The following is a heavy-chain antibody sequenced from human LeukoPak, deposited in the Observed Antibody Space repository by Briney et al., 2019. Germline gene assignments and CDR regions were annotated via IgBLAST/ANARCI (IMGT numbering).Heavy chain of an antibody. CDR1: GFTFSSYA. Sequence: GGSLRLSCAASGFTFSSYAMSWVRQAPGKGLEWVSSISGSGDSSYYADSVKGRFTISRDNSKNTLYLQMNSLRAEDTAVYYCARDGNYYGSGSYYYFDYWGQGTLVTVSS. CDR3: ARDGNYYGSGSYYYFDY. CDR2: ISGSGDSS. V-gene: IGHV3-23*01. J-gene: IGHJ4*02. D-gene: IGHD3-10*01.